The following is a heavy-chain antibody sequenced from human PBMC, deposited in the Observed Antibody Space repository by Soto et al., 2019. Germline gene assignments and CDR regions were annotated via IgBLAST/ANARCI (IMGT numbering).Heavy chain of an antibody. CDR3: ARDVYCTNGVCYGLFDY. J-gene: IGHJ4*02. CDR1: GYTFTSYV. Sequence: GASVKVSCKASGYTFTSYVISWVRQAPGQGLEWMGWISAYNGNANYAQKLQGRVTMTTDTSTSTAYMELRSLRSDDTAVYYCARDVYCTNGVCYGLFDYWGQGTLVTVSS. V-gene: IGHV1-18*01. CDR2: ISAYNGNA. D-gene: IGHD2-8*01.